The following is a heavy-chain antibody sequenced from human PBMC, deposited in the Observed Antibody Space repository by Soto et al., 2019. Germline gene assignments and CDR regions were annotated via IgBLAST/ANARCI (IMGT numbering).Heavy chain of an antibody. J-gene: IGHJ1*01. D-gene: IGHD3-22*01. CDR1: GFTFSSYG. CDR3: AREDESSGYAGTFHH. Sequence: GGSLRLSCAASGFTFSSYGMDWVRQAPGKGLEWVEVISYDGSNKYYADSVTGRFTISRDNSKNTLSLQMDSLRAEDTAVYYCAREDESSGYAGTFHHWGQGTQLTVSS. V-gene: IGHV3-30*03. CDR2: ISYDGSNK.